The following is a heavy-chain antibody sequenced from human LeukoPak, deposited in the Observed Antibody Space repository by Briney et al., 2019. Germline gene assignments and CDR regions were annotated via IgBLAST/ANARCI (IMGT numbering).Heavy chain of an antibody. J-gene: IGHJ3*02. D-gene: IGHD6-19*01. CDR2: ISYDGSNK. CDR3: ANIAVAGDYDAFDI. CDR1: GFTFSSYG. V-gene: IGHV3-30*18. Sequence: GGSLRLSCAASGFTFSSYGMHWVRQAPGKGLEWVAVISYDGSNKYYADSVKGRFTISRDNSKNTLYLQMNSLRAEDTAVYYCANIAVAGDYDAFDIWGQGTMVAVSS.